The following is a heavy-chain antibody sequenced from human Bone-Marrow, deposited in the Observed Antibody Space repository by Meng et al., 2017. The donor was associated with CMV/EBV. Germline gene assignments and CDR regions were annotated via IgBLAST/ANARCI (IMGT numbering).Heavy chain of an antibody. CDR1: GYTFTDYY. J-gene: IGHJ4*02. Sequence: ASVKVSCKASGYTFTDYYIHWVRQAPGQGLEWMGRVNPNSGGTNSAQRFQGRVTMTSDTSISTVYMELGRLRSDDTAVYYCARVQIRSSAYVLDYWGQGTLVTVSS. CDR2: VNPNSGGT. V-gene: IGHV1-2*02. D-gene: IGHD2-21*01. CDR3: ARVQIRSSAYVLDY.